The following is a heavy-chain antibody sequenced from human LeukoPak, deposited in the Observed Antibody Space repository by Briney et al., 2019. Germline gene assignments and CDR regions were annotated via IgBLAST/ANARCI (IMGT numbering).Heavy chain of an antibody. Sequence: ASVKVSCKASGGTFSSYAISWVRQAPGQGLEWMGWINPNSGGTNYAQKFQGRVTMTRDTSISTAYMELSRLRSDDTAVYYCASIVVRGVIDYWGQGTLVTVSS. CDR1: GGTFSSYA. CDR3: ASIVVRGVIDY. CDR2: INPNSGGT. J-gene: IGHJ4*02. V-gene: IGHV1-2*02. D-gene: IGHD3-10*01.